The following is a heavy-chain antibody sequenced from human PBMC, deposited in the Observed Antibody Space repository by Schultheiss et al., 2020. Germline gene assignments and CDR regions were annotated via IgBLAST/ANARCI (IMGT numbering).Heavy chain of an antibody. V-gene: IGHV3-33*01. CDR3: ARASIVNAFDI. D-gene: IGHD3-22*01. Sequence: GESLKISCAASGFTFSSYGMHWVRQAPGKGLEWVAVIWYDGSNKYYADSVKGRFTISRDNSKNTLYLQMNSLRAEDTAVYYCARASIVNAFDIWGQGTMV. CDR1: GFTFSSYG. CDR2: IWYDGSNK. J-gene: IGHJ3*02.